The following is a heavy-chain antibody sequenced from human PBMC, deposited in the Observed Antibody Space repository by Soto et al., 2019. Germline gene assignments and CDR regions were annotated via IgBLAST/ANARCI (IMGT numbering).Heavy chain of an antibody. J-gene: IGHJ2*01. Sequence: QVQLQESGPGLVKPSENLSLACTVSGGSIINYYWSWIRQSPGKPLEWIGYIHYSGTTKYNPSLESRVTISVDTSKNQFSLKLSSVTAADTAVYYCARHIGFDLWGRGTLVTVSS. V-gene: IGHV4-59*08. CDR3: ARHIGFDL. D-gene: IGHD1-26*01. CDR2: IHYSGTT. CDR1: GGSIINYY.